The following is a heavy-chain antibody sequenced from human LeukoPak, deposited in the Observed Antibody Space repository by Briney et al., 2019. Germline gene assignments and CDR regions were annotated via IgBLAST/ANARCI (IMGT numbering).Heavy chain of an antibody. V-gene: IGHV1-8*01. J-gene: IGHJ3*02. Sequence: ASVKVSCKASGYTFTSYDINWVRQATGQGLEWMGWMNPNSGNTGYAQKLQGRVTMTTDTSTSTAYMELRSLRSDDTAVYYCARAAFDIWGQGTMVTVSS. CDR3: ARAAFDI. CDR1: GYTFTSYD. CDR2: MNPNSGNT.